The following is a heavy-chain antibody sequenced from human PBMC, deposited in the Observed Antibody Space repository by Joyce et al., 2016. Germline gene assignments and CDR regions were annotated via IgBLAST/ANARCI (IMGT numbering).Heavy chain of an antibody. CDR2: IIWNGGDI. CDR1: GFTLDNYA. CDR3: AKDSVATMPYYYFDS. Sequence: EVQLVESGGGLVQLGRSLRLSCVSSGFTLDNYAMHWVRQAPGTGLEWVSGIIWNGGDIGYADSVKGRFTISRDNAKNSLYLQMNSLRAEDTAFYYCAKDSVATMPYYYFDSWGLGTLVTVSS. D-gene: IGHD5-24*01. V-gene: IGHV3-9*01. J-gene: IGHJ4*02.